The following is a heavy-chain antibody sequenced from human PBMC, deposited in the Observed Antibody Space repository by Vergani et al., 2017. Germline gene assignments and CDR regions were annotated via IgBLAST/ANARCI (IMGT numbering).Heavy chain of an antibody. D-gene: IGHD5-12*01. CDR1: GYTFTGYY. Sequence: QVQLVQSGAEVKKPGASMKVSCKASGYTFTGYYIHWVRQAPGQGLEWMGRINPNSGGTKYAQKFQGRVTMTSDTSISTAYMELSRLRSDDTAVYYCARPGSSEMVPFDYWGQGALVTVSS. CDR3: ARPGSSEMVPFDY. J-gene: IGHJ4*02. V-gene: IGHV1-2*06. CDR2: INPNSGGT.